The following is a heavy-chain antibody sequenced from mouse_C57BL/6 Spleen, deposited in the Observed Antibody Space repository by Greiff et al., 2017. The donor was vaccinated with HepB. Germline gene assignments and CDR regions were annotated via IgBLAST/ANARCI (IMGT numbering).Heavy chain of an antibody. D-gene: IGHD2-4*01. V-gene: IGHV3-6*01. J-gene: IGHJ2*01. Sequence: VQLQQSGPGLVKPSQSLSLTCSVTGYSITSGYYWNWIRQFPGNKLEWMGYISYDGSNNYNPSLKNRISITRDTSKNQFFLKLNSVTTEDTATYYCARDHSNDYCLDYWGQGTTLTVSS. CDR1: GYSITSGYY. CDR2: ISYDGSN. CDR3: ARDHSNDYCLDY.